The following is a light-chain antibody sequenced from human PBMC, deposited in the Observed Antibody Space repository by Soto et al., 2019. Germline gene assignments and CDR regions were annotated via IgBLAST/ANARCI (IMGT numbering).Light chain of an antibody. Sequence: QSALTQPASVSGSPGQSITISCTGTSSDVGGYNFVSWYQHHPAKAPKLMIYDLTYRPSGVSNRFRGSKSGNTAYLTISGLQAEDEADYYCISYTNTNTYVFGTGTKLTVL. CDR2: DLT. V-gene: IGLV2-14*03. CDR1: SSDVGGYNF. J-gene: IGLJ1*01. CDR3: ISYTNTNTYV.